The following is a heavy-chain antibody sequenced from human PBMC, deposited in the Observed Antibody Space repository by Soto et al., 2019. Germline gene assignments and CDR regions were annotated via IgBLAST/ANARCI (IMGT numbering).Heavy chain of an antibody. CDR1: GGSINSGAYC. CDR2: IYYSGST. Sequence: PSETLSLTCTVSGGSINSGAYCWSWIRQHPGKGLEWIGYIYYSGSTNYNPSLKSRVTISVDTSKNQFSLELSSVTAADTAVYYCATSTVVTSPNLDYWGQGTLVTVSS. V-gene: IGHV4-31*03. CDR3: ATSTVVTSPNLDY. D-gene: IGHD4-17*01. J-gene: IGHJ4*02.